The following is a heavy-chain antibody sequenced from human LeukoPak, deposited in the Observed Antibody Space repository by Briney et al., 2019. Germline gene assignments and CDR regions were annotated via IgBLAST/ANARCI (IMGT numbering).Heavy chain of an antibody. D-gene: IGHD1-26*01. CDR2: ISGSGVST. CDR3: AKARGTVGAALDH. CDR1: GFTFSSYA. V-gene: IGHV3-23*01. Sequence: GGSLRLSCAVSGFTFSSYAMSWVRQAPGKGLEWVSAISGSGVSTYYADSVKGRFTISRDNSKNTLYLQMNSLRAEDTAVHYCAKARGTVGAALDHWGQGTLVTVSS. J-gene: IGHJ4*02.